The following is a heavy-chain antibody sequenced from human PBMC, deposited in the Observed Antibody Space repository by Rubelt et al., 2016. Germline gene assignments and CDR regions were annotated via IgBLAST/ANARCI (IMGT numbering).Heavy chain of an antibody. CDR3: ARMDTAMVLDY. D-gene: IGHD5-18*01. CDR1: GGSFSGYY. CDR2: INHSGST. Sequence: QVQLQQWGAGLLKPSETLSLTCAVYGGSFSGYYWSWIRQPPGKGLEWIGEINHSGSTNYNTSLKRRGTRSGDTSKNQVSQKLSAVTATDTTVYYGARMDTAMVLDYWGQGTLVTVSS. J-gene: IGHJ4*02. V-gene: IGHV4-34*01.